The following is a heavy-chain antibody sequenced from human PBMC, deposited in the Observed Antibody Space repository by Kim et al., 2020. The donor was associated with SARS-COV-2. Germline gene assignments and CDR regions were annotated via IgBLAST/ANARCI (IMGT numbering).Heavy chain of an antibody. J-gene: IGHJ4*02. CDR3: ARDRGYYYGSGSYY. V-gene: IGHV3-20*03. D-gene: IGHD3-10*01. Sequence: ADPVKGRFTISRDKAKNSLYLQMNSLRAEDTALYYCARDRGYYYGSGSYYWGQGTLVTVSS.